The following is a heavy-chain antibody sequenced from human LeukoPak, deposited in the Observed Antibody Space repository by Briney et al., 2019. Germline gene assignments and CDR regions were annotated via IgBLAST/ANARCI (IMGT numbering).Heavy chain of an antibody. V-gene: IGHV1-3*03. Sequence: GASVTVSCKASGYTFTDYALHWVRQAPGQSLEWMGWITTGRGETRYSQEFQRRITFTSDTSASTVYMDLSDLRSEDTAVYYCARGGKQWRGGNYFDSWGQGTLVAVSS. J-gene: IGHJ4*02. CDR1: GYTFTDYA. CDR2: ITTGRGET. CDR3: ARGGKQWRGGNYFDS. D-gene: IGHD6-19*01.